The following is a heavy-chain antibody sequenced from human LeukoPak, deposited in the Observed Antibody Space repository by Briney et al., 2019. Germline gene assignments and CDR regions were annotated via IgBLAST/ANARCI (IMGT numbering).Heavy chain of an antibody. CDR2: ISSSSSTI. CDR1: GFTFSSYS. CDR3: ARAPHWGSGAFDI. D-gene: IGHD7-27*01. J-gene: IGHJ3*02. Sequence: GGSLRLSCAASGFTFSSYSMNWVRQAPGKGLEWVSYISSSSSTIYYADSVKGRFTISRDNAKNSLYLQMNSLRAEDTAVYYCARAPHWGSGAFDIWGQGTMVTVSS. V-gene: IGHV3-48*04.